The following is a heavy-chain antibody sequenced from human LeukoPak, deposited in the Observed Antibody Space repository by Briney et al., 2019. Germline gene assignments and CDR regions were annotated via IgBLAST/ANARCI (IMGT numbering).Heavy chain of an antibody. CDR3: ARQRGSGTWAFDY. V-gene: IGHV4-59*08. J-gene: IGHJ4*02. Sequence: PSETLSLTCTVSGGSISSYYWSWIRQPPGKGLEWIGYIYYSGSTNYNPSLKSRVTISVDTSKNQFSLKLSSVTAADTAVYYCARQRGSGTWAFDYWGQGTLVTVSS. CDR2: IYYSGST. CDR1: GGSISSYY. D-gene: IGHD3-10*01.